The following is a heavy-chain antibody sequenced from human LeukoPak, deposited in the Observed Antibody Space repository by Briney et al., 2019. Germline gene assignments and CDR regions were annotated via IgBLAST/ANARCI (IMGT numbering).Heavy chain of an antibody. J-gene: IGHJ4*02. CDR1: GYSISSGYY. CDR2: IYHSGST. CDR3: ASYYDYVWGRGDFDY. V-gene: IGHV4-38-2*02. D-gene: IGHD3-16*01. Sequence: PSETLSLTCTVSGYSISSGYYWGWIRQPPGKGLEWIGSIYHSGSTYYNPSLKRRVTISVDTSKNQLSLKVSSVTAADTAVYYCASYYDYVWGRGDFDYWGQGTLVTVSS.